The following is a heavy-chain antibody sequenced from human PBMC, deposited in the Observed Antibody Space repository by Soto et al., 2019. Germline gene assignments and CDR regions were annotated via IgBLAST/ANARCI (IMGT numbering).Heavy chain of an antibody. V-gene: IGHV5-51*01. CDR1: GYSFTSYW. Sequence: GESLKISCKASGYSFTSYWIGWVRQVPGEGLEWMGIIYPGDSEIRYNPSFQGQVTISADKSTTTAYLQWSRLAASDTAMYYCARHSEDTVTPDFWGQGTLVTVSS. CDR3: ARHSEDTVTPDF. CDR2: IYPGDSEI. J-gene: IGHJ4*02. D-gene: IGHD4-17*01.